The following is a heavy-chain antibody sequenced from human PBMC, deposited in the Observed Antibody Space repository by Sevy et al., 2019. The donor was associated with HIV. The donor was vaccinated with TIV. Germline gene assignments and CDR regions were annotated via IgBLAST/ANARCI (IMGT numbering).Heavy chain of an antibody. V-gene: IGHV4-59*01. CDR2: IYYSGST. D-gene: IGHD2-15*01. Sequence: SETLSLTCTVSGGSISSYYWSWIRQPPGKGLEWIGYIYYSGSTNYNPSLKSRVTISVDTSKNQFSLKLSSVTAADTAVYYCAREGCSGGGCGPGVFDYWGHGTLVTVSS. CDR3: AREGCSGGGCGPGVFDY. CDR1: GGSISSYY. J-gene: IGHJ4*01.